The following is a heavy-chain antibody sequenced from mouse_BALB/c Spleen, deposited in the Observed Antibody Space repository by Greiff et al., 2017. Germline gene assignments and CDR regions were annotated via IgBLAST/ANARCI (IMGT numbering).Heavy chain of an antibody. CDR3: ASYDGYPYYFDY. CDR2: IDPANGNT. CDR1: GFNIKDTY. Sequence: EVQRVESGAELVKPGASVKLSCTASGFNIKDTYMHWVKQRPEQGLEWIGRIDPANGNTKYDPKFQGKATITADTSSNTAYLQLSSLTSEDTAVYYCASYDGYPYYFDYWGQGTTLTVSS. D-gene: IGHD2-3*01. J-gene: IGHJ2*01. V-gene: IGHV14-3*02.